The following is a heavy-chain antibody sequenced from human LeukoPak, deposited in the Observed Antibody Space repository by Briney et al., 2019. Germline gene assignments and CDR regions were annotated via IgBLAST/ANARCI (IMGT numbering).Heavy chain of an antibody. V-gene: IGHV3-21*01. D-gene: IGHD1-26*01. CDR2: ISSSSSYI. Sequence: GGSLRLSCAASGFTFSSYSMNWVRQAPGKGLEWVSSISSSSSYIYYADSVKGRFTISRDNAKNSLYLQMNSLRAEDTAVYYCASTGGIVGANWFDPWGQGTLVTVSP. CDR3: ASTGGIVGANWFDP. CDR1: GFTFSSYS. J-gene: IGHJ5*02.